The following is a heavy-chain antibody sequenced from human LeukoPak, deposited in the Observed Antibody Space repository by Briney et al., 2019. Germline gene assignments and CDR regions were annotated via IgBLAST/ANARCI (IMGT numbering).Heavy chain of an antibody. CDR3: ARAGDLIVVAMGAFDV. J-gene: IGHJ3*01. CDR1: GGSISSGGYS. D-gene: IGHD2-15*01. Sequence: SQTLSLTCAVSGGSISSGGYSWGWIRQPPGKGLEWIGYIYHSGSTYYNPSLKSRVTISVDRSKNQFSLKLSSVTAADTALYYCARAGDLIVVAMGAFDVWGQGTMVTVSS. CDR2: IYHSGST. V-gene: IGHV4-30-2*01.